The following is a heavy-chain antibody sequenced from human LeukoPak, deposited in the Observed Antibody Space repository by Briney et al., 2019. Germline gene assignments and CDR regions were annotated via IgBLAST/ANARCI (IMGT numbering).Heavy chain of an antibody. V-gene: IGHV4-38-2*02. CDR3: AKEITGGLYYMDV. CDR2: IYHSGNT. D-gene: IGHD3-10*01. Sequence: SETLSLTCTVSGYSISSGYYWGWIRQPPGKGLEWIGSIYHSGNTYYNPPLKSRVTISVDTSKNQFSLKLSSVTAADTAVYYCAKEITGGLYYMDVWGKGTTVTVSS. J-gene: IGHJ6*03. CDR1: GYSISSGYY.